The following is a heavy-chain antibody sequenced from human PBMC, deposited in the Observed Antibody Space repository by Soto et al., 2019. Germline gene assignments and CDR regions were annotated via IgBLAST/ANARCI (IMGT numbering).Heavy chain of an antibody. J-gene: IGHJ4*02. CDR2: ISGSDGRT. CDR1: GCTCSSYA. Sequence: SVGLSCAPSGCTCSSYAMSWVRQGPGKGLEWVSTISGSDGRTYSTASVKGRFTISRDNSRNTAYLQMNSLRVEDTAVYYCAKGVSQYTPLALFDYWGRGTLVTVS. D-gene: IGHD5-18*01. CDR3: AKGVSQYTPLALFDY. V-gene: IGHV3-23*01.